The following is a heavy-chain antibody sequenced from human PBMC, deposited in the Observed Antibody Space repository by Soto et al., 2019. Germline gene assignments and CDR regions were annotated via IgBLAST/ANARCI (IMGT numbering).Heavy chain of an antibody. Sequence: GASVKVSCKASGGTFSSYAISWVRQAPGQGLEWMGGIIPIFGTANYAQKFQGRVTITADESTSTAYMELSSLRSEDTAVYYCARGSGDWSNYYGMDVWGQGTTVTVSS. J-gene: IGHJ6*02. V-gene: IGHV1-69*13. D-gene: IGHD2-21*02. CDR2: IIPIFGTA. CDR1: GGTFSSYA. CDR3: ARGSGDWSNYYGMDV.